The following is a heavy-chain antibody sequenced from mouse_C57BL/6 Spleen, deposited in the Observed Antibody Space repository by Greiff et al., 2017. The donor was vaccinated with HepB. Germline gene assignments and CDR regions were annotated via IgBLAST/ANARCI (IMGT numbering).Heavy chain of an antibody. Sequence: VQLQQPGAELVKPGASVKLSCKASGYTFTSYWMHWVKQRPGQGLEWIGMIHPNSGSTNYNEKVKSKATLTVDKSYSTAYMQLSSLTSEDSAVYYCAREVVAHWYFDVWGTGTTVTVSS. CDR1: GYTFTSYW. CDR3: AREVVAHWYFDV. D-gene: IGHD1-1*01. V-gene: IGHV1-64*01. J-gene: IGHJ1*03. CDR2: IHPNSGST.